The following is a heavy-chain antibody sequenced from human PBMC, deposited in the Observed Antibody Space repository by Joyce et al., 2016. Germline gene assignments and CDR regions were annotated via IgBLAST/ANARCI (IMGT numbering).Heavy chain of an antibody. J-gene: IGHJ4*02. CDR2: ISGSDGST. CDR3: AKVMRQWLVQSDH. D-gene: IGHD6-19*01. CDR1: GFPFSTYG. Sequence: EVQLLESGGGLVQPGGSLRLSCPASGFPFSTYGMNWVREAPGKGLEWVSGISGSDGSTYYTGSVKGRFTISRDNSKNTVYLQMNSLRVEDTAVYYCAKVMRQWLVQSDHWGQGTLVTVSS. V-gene: IGHV3-23*01.